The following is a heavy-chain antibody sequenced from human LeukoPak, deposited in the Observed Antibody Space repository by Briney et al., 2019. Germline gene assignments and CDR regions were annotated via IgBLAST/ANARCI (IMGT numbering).Heavy chain of an antibody. J-gene: IGHJ4*02. D-gene: IGHD3-22*01. CDR1: GGSFSGYY. CDR2: INHSGST. CDR3: ARGRGYYDSSGLRVELDY. V-gene: IGHV4-34*01. Sequence: PSETLSLTCAVYGGSFSGYYWSWIRQPPGKGLEWIGEINHSGSTNYNPSLKSRVTISVDTSKNQFSLKLSSVTAADTAVYYCARGRGYYDSSGLRVELDYWGQGTLVTVSS.